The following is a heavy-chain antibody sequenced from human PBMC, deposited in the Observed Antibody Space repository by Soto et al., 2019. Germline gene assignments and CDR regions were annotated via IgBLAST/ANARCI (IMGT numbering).Heavy chain of an antibody. CDR1: GFTFSSYG. J-gene: IGHJ6*02. CDR3: ARDNEAYNWNYDHYYYGMDV. Sequence: PGGSLRLSCAASGFTFSSYGMHWVRQAPGKGLEWVAVIWYDGSNKYYADSVKGRFTISRDNSKNTLYLQMNSLRAEDTAVYYCARDNEAYNWNYDHYYYGMDVWGQGTTVTVSS. V-gene: IGHV3-33*01. D-gene: IGHD1-7*01. CDR2: IWYDGSNK.